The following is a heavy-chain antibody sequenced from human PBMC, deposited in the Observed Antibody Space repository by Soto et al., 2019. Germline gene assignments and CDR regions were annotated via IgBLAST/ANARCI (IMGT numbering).Heavy chain of an antibody. CDR3: ARGLIYSIAVAGRNWFDP. CDR2: INHSGST. V-gene: IGHV4-34*01. J-gene: IGHJ5*02. D-gene: IGHD6-19*01. CDR1: GGSFSGYY. Sequence: SETLSLTCAVYGGSFSGYYWSWIRQPPGKGLEWIGEINHSGSTNYNPSLKSRVTISVDTSKNQFSLKLSSVTAADTAVYYCARGLIYSIAVAGRNWFDPWGQGTLVTVSS.